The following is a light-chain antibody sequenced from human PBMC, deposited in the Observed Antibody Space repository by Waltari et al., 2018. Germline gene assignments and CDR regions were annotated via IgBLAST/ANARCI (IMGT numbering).Light chain of an antibody. CDR3: CSYAGSYTWV. CDR1: TSVVGNYNL. V-gene: IGLV2-23*01. J-gene: IGLJ3*02. Sequence: QPVLPHPASLSGSLGQSIPISGPGTTSVVGNYNLVSWYQQNPGKAPKVMIYDDNRRPSGVSDRFSGSKSGNTASLTISGVQAEDEADYYCCSYAGSYTWVFGGGTKLTVL. CDR2: DDN.